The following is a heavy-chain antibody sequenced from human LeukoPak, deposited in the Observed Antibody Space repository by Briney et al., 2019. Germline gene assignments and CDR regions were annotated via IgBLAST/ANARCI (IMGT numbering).Heavy chain of an antibody. Sequence: PSETLSLTCTVSGGSISSYYWSWIRQPPGKGLEWIGYIYYSGSTNYNPSLKSRVTISVDTSKNQFSLKLSSVTAADTAVYYCARAEFHQAIDYWGQGTLVTVSS. V-gene: IGHV4-59*12. CDR2: IYYSGST. J-gene: IGHJ4*02. CDR3: ARAEFHQAIDY. CDR1: GGSISSYY. D-gene: IGHD3-10*01.